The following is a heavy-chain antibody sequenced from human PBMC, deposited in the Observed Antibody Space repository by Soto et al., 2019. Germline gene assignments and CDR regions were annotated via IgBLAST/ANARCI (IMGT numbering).Heavy chain of an antibody. V-gene: IGHV4-34*01. CDR1: GGSFGGYF. CDR3: ARGAVPRHYNFWSGYYFADWFDS. Sequence: SETLSLICAVYGGSFGGYFWSWIRQPPGKGLEWIGEINHSGGTNYNPSRKSRITISLDTSKNQFSLKLSSVTAADTAVYYCARGAVPRHYNFWSGYYFADWFDSWGQGSLVTVSS. D-gene: IGHD3-3*01. J-gene: IGHJ5*01. CDR2: INHSGGT.